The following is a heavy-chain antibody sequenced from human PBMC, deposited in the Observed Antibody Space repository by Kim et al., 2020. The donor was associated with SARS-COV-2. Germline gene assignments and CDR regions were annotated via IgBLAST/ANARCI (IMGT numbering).Heavy chain of an antibody. CDR3: AKAGGSGSYSFDY. Sequence: GGSLRVSCAASGFTFNTYAMAWVRQAPGKGLEWVSIIFSGGTGTYYADSVKGRFTISRDNSKNMLYLQMNSLRAEDTAVYYCAKAGGSGSYSFDYWGQGT. V-gene: IGHV3-23*03. CDR1: GFTFNTYA. D-gene: IGHD3-10*01. CDR2: IFSGGTGT. J-gene: IGHJ4*02.